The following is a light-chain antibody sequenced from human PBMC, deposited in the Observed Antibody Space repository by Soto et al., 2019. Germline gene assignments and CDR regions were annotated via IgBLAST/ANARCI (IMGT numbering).Light chain of an antibody. CDR2: YDS. Sequence: SYVLTQPPSVSVAPGKTARITCGGNNIGSKSVHWYQQKPSQAPVLVIYYDSDRPSGIPERFSGSNSGNTATLTISRVEAGDEADYYWQVWDSSSDHVVLGGGTKLTVL. CDR3: QVWDSSSDHVV. CDR1: NIGSKS. J-gene: IGLJ2*01. V-gene: IGLV3-21*04.